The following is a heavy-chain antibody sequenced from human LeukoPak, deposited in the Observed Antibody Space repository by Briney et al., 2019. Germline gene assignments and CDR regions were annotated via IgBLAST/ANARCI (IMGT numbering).Heavy chain of an antibody. J-gene: IGHJ4*02. V-gene: IGHV3-23*01. Sequence: GGSLRLSCAASGFTFSSYGMSWVRQAPGKGLEWVSAISGSGGSTYYADSVKGRFTISRDNSKNTLYLQMNSLRAEDTAVYYCGYYDSSGYCRDYWGQGTLVTVSS. D-gene: IGHD3-22*01. CDR2: ISGSGGST. CDR1: GFTFSSYG. CDR3: GYYDSSGYCRDY.